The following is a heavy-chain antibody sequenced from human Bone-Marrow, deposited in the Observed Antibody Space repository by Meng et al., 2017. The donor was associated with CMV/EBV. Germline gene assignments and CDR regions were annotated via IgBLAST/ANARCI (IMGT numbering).Heavy chain of an antibody. CDR3: ARLDYYDSSGYRQLWSYYYYGMDV. J-gene: IGHJ6*02. Sequence: SETLSLTCTVSGYSISSGYYWGWIRQPPGKGLKWIGSIYHSGSTYYNPSLKSRVTISVDTSKNQFSLKLSSVTAADTAVYYCARLDYYDSSGYRQLWSYYYYGMDVWGQGTTVTVSS. D-gene: IGHD3-22*01. CDR1: GYSISSGYY. V-gene: IGHV4-38-2*02. CDR2: IYHSGST.